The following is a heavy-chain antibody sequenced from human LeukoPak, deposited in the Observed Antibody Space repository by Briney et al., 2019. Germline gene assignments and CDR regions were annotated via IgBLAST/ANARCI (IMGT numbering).Heavy chain of an antibody. CDR2: INPNSGGT. CDR3: ARSRMVRGVMSWFDP. V-gene: IGHV1-2*02. CDR1: GYTFTGYY. J-gene: IGHJ5*02. Sequence: GASVKVSCKASGYTFTGYYMHWVRQAPGQGLEWMGWINPNSGGTNYAQKFQGRVTMTRDTSFSTAYMELSRLRSDGTAVYYCARSRMVRGVMSWFDPWGQGTLVTVSS. D-gene: IGHD3-10*01.